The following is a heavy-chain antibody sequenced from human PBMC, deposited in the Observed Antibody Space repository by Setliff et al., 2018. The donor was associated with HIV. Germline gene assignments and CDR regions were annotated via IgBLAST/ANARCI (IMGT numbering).Heavy chain of an antibody. D-gene: IGHD5-12*01. J-gene: IGHJ4*02. CDR1: GGSFSGYY. CDR2: INHSGRGGST. V-gene: IGHV3-23*01. CDR3: AKDSGYEGDHYFDY. Sequence: ETLSLTCAVYGGSFSGYYWSWIRQSPGKGLEWIGEINHSGRGGSTYYADSVKGRFTISRDNSKNTLYLQMNSLRAEDTAVYYCAKDSGYEGDHYFDYWGQGTLVTVSS.